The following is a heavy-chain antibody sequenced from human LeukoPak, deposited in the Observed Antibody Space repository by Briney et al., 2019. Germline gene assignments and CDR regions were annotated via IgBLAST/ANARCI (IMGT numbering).Heavy chain of an antibody. V-gene: IGHV3-9*03. CDR3: AKALYIYGGIDY. J-gene: IGHJ4*02. CDR2: VSWNSGSI. D-gene: IGHD5-18*01. CDR1: GFTFDDYA. Sequence: PGGSLRLSCVASGFTFDDYAMHWVRQAPGKGLEWVSGVSWNSGSIAYADSVKGRFTISRDNAKNSLYLQMNSLRAEDMALYYCAKALYIYGGIDYWGQGTLVTVSS.